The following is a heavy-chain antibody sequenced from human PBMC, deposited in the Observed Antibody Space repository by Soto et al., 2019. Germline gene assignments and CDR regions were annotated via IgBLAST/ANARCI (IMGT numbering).Heavy chain of an antibody. CDR1: GYIFNNYG. CDR3: AREPSDDFCTGDSYFDY. D-gene: IGHD3-3*01. V-gene: IGHV1-18*01. CDR2: ISANRTNT. Sequence: QVQLVQSGAEVKKPGASVKVSCKASGYIFNNYGINWVRQAPGQGLEWMGGISANRTNTKYAQKFQGRVTMTTDTSTTTAHIELRSLRSDATAIYYCAREPSDDFCTGDSYFDYWGQRTLVTVSS. J-gene: IGHJ4*02.